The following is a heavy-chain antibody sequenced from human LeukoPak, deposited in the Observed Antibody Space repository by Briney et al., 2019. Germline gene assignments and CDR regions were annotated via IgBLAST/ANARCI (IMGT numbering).Heavy chain of an antibody. V-gene: IGHV3-33*01. Sequence: PGGSLRLSCAASGFTFNSYDMHWIRQAPGKGLEWVALIWYDGSNKYYPDSVKSRFTISRDNSENTLYLQMNSLRAEDTAVYYCARYVGGGNSGGFDYWGQGTLVIVSS. CDR2: IWYDGSNK. D-gene: IGHD4-23*01. CDR3: ARYVGGGNSGGFDY. CDR1: GFTFNSYD. J-gene: IGHJ4*02.